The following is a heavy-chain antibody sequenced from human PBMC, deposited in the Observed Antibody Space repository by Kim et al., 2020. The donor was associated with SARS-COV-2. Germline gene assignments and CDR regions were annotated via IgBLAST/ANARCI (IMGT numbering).Heavy chain of an antibody. V-gene: IGHV3-48*02. J-gene: IGHJ4*02. D-gene: IGHD2-21*01. Sequence: YYADSVKGRFTISRDNAKNSLYLQMNSLRDEDTAVYYCARVRFSPAYCGIWGQGTLVTVSS. CDR3: ARVRFSPAYCGI.